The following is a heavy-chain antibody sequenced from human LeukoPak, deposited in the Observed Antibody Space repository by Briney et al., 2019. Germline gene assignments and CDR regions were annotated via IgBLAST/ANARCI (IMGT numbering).Heavy chain of an antibody. CDR1: GGTFSSYA. Sequence: SVKVSCKASGGTFSSYAISWVRQAPGQGLEWMGGIIPIFGTANYAQKFQSRVTITADESTSTAYMELSSLRSEDTAVYYCARGWKIFYYYYGMDVWGQGTTVTVSS. J-gene: IGHJ6*02. CDR2: IIPIFGTA. V-gene: IGHV1-69*13. D-gene: IGHD2/OR15-2a*01. CDR3: ARGWKIFYYYYGMDV.